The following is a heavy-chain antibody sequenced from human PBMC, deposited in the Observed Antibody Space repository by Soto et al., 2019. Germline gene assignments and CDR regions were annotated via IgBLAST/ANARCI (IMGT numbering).Heavy chain of an antibody. CDR2: IKQDGSEK. CDR3: ARVQDIVVVVAAYGMDV. V-gene: IGHV3-7*03. D-gene: IGHD2-15*01. Sequence: AGGSLRLSCAASGFTFSSYWMSWVRQAPGKGLEWVANIKQDGSEKYYVDSVKGRFTISRDNAKNSLYLQMNSLRAEDTAVYYCARVQDIVVVVAAYGMDVWGQGTTVTVSS. CDR1: GFTFSSYW. J-gene: IGHJ6*02.